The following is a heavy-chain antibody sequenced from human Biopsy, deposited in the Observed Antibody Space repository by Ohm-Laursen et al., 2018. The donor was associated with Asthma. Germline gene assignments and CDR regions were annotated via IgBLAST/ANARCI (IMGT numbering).Heavy chain of an antibody. CDR2: ISYDGRNK. V-gene: IGHV3-30*03. D-gene: IGHD3-3*02. CDR3: ARTFHFWSPYHAEHYQL. CDR1: GFTFNSYG. Sequence: SLRLSCAAFGFTFNSYGMHWVRQAPGKGLEWVAVISYDGRNKYYGDSVKGRFTISRDNSKNTVYLQMISLRVEDTSVYYCARTFHFWSPYHAEHYQLWGQGTLVTVSS. J-gene: IGHJ1*01.